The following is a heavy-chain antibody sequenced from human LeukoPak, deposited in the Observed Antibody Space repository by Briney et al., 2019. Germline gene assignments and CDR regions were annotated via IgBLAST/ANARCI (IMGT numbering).Heavy chain of an antibody. Sequence: SETLSLTCTVSSYSISSGYYWGWIRQPPGKGLEWIGSIYHSGSTYYNPSLKSRVTISVDTSKNQFSLKLSSVTAADTAVYYCARNHSSSSPNWFDPWGQGTLVTVSS. V-gene: IGHV4-38-2*02. CDR1: SYSISSGYY. D-gene: IGHD6-13*01. CDR2: IYHSGST. CDR3: ARNHSSSSPNWFDP. J-gene: IGHJ5*02.